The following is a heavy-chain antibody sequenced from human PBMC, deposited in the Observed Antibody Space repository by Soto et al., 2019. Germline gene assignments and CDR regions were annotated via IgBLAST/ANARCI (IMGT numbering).Heavy chain of an antibody. CDR3: ARVKGSGYHNWFDP. CDR1: GYTLTSYG. CDR2: ISAYNGNT. J-gene: IGHJ5*02. Sequence: GASVKVSCKASGYTLTSYGISWVRQAPGQGLEWMGWISAYNGNTNYAQKLQGRVTMTTDTSTSTAYMELRSLRSDDTAVYYCARVKGSGYHNWFDPWGQGTXVTVSS. V-gene: IGHV1-18*01. D-gene: IGHD3-22*01.